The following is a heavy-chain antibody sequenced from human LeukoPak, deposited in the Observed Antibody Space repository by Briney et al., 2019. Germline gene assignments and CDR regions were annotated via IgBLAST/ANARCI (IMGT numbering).Heavy chain of an antibody. CDR3: ARDNLWFGERDVTGHAFDI. Sequence: SETLSLTCTVSGGSISSYFWSWVRQSPGKGLEWIGFMHHSGSANSNPSLKSRVTISMDTSKNQFSLKMSSVTAADTAVYYCARDNLWFGERDVTGHAFDIWGQGTMVTVSS. V-gene: IGHV4-59*01. CDR1: GGSISSYF. D-gene: IGHD3-10*01. CDR2: MHHSGSA. J-gene: IGHJ3*02.